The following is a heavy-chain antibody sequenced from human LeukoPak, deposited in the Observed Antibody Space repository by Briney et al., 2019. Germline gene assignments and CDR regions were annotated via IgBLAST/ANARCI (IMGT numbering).Heavy chain of an antibody. Sequence: SETLSLTCTVGGGSLSSHYWSWIRQPPGEGLEWIGYVYASGATNSNPSLKSRVTISVDTSKNQFSLKLSSVTAADTAVYYCARHGKGVTYFYTFDIWGQGTVVAVSS. V-gene: IGHV4-59*08. CDR1: GGSLSSHY. CDR3: ARHGKGVTYFYTFDI. D-gene: IGHD2/OR15-2a*01. J-gene: IGHJ3*02. CDR2: VYASGAT.